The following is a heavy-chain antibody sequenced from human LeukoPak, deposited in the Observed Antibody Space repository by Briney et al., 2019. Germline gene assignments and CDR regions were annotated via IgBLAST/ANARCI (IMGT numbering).Heavy chain of an antibody. CDR2: ITGSRGPT. CDR1: GFTFSSYA. J-gene: IGHJ5*02. CDR3: TKDAYLGSNWLDP. Sequence: GGSLRLSCAASGFTFSSYAMSWVSQAPGKGLEWVSAITGSRGPTYYADSVKGRFTISRDNSKNTLYLQMNRLRAEDTAVYYCTKDAYLGSNWLDPWGQGTLVTVSS. V-gene: IGHV3-23*01. D-gene: IGHD2/OR15-2a*01.